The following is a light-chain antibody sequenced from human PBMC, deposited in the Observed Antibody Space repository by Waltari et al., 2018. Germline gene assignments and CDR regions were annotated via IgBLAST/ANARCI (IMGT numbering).Light chain of an antibody. CDR2: GTS. V-gene: IGKV3-20*01. CDR3: QQYDGSAVT. CDR1: QSVTSIS. Sequence: IVLTQSPDTLSLSPGERATLSCRASQSVTSISLAWYQQKPGQAPRLLIYGTSTRATGFPDRFGGSGSGTDFTLTISRLEPEDSAVYHCQQYDGSAVTFGGGTKVEIK. J-gene: IGKJ4*01.